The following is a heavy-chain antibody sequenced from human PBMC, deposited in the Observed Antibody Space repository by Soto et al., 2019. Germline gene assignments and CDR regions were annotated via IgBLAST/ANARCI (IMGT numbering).Heavy chain of an antibody. CDR1: GGSISSGDYY. D-gene: IGHD6-19*01. J-gene: IGHJ4*02. CDR2: IYYSGST. CDR3: ARGLDGAVAPGGFDY. Sequence: QVQLQESGPGLVKPSQTLSLTCTVSGGSISSGDYYWSWIRQPPGKGLEWIGYIYYSGSTYYNPSLKSRVTIAVDTSKNQFSLKLSSVTAADTAVYYCARGLDGAVAPGGFDYWGQGTLVTVSS. V-gene: IGHV4-30-4*01.